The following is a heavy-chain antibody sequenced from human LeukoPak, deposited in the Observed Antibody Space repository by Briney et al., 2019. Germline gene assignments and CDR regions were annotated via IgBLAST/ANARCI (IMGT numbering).Heavy chain of an antibody. CDR2: IYYSGST. V-gene: IGHV4-39*01. CDR1: GVFISSGGYY. J-gene: IGHJ4*02. D-gene: IGHD1-26*01. CDR3: ARRTRATDFDY. Sequence: SETLSLTCTVSGVFISSGGYYWSWIRQPPGKGLEWIGSIYYSGSTYYNPSLKSRVTISVDTSKNQFSLKLSSVTAADTAVYYCARRTRATDFDYWGQGTLVTVSS.